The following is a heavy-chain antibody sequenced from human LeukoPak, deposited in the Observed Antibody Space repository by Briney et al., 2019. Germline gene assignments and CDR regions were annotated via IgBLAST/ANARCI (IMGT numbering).Heavy chain of an antibody. J-gene: IGHJ3*02. V-gene: IGHV3-53*01. CDR3: ARFYVATISDAFDI. CDR1: GFTVSNNY. Sequence: PGGSLRLPCAASGFTVSNNYMSWVRQAPGKGLEWVSVIYNGGRTYYADSVKGRFTISRDNSKNTLYLQMNSLRAEDTAVYYCARFYVATISDAFDIWGQGTMVTVSS. CDR2: IYNGGRT. D-gene: IGHD5-12*01.